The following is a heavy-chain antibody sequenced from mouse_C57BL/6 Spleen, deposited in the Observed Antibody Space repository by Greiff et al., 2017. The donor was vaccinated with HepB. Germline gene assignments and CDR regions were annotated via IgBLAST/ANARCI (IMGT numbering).Heavy chain of an antibody. CDR1: GYSITSGYY. CDR2: ISYDGSN. Sequence: ESGPGLVKPSQSLSLTCSVTGYSITSGYYWNWIRQFPGNKLEWMGYISYDGSNNYNPSLKNRISITRDTSKNQFFLKLNSVTTEDTATYYCARWNLSMDYWGQGTSVTVSS. CDR3: ARWNLSMDY. V-gene: IGHV3-6*01. D-gene: IGHD6-2*01. J-gene: IGHJ4*01.